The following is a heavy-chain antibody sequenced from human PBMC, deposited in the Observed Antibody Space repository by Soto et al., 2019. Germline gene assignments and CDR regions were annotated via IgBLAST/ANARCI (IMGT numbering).Heavy chain of an antibody. V-gene: IGHV2-5*01. CDR1: GFSLTTPGLG. CDR2: VYWHDDK. Sequence: QITLKHSGPTLVKPTQTLTLTCTVSGFSLTTPGLGVGWIRQPPGKALEWLTLVYWHDDKRYSSSLRDSLTIARDTSNNQVVLSMTNMDPEDSATYYCVRLMSTDTTGYFDYWGQGILVTVSS. D-gene: IGHD1-1*01. CDR3: VRLMSTDTTGYFDY. J-gene: IGHJ4*02.